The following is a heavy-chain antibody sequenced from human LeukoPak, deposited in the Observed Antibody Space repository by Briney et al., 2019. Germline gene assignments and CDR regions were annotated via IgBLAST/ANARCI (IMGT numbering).Heavy chain of an antibody. D-gene: IGHD2-15*01. Sequence: SVKVSFKASGGTFSSYAISWVRQAPGQGLEWMGRIIPILGIANYAQKFQGRVTITADKSTSTAYMELSSLRSEDTAVYYCARDLGIVVVVAAIGDAFDIWGQGTMVTVSS. CDR2: IIPILGIA. CDR3: ARDLGIVVVVAAIGDAFDI. CDR1: GGTFSSYA. J-gene: IGHJ3*02. V-gene: IGHV1-69*04.